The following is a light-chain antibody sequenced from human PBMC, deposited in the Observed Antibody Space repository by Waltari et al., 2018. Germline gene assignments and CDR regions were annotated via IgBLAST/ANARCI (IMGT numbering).Light chain of an antibody. V-gene: IGLV2-23*02. J-gene: IGLJ3*02. Sequence: QSALTQTASVSGSPGQAITIPCSRTTSDIGKYNLVSWYQQHPGKAPTLIIYDVNKRPSGVSNRFSGSKSGNTAFLTISGLQSADEADYYCCSYAGSAISMFGGGTK. CDR3: CSYAGSAISM. CDR2: DVN. CDR1: TSDIGKYNL.